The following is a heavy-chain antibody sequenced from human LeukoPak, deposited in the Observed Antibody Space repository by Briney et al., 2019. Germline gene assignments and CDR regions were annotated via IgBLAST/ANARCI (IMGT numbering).Heavy chain of an antibody. CDR2: FDPEDGET. D-gene: IGHD2-21*02. CDR1: GYTVTELS. Sequence: ASVKVSCKLSGYTVTELSMRWVRQAPGKGLEWMGGFDPEDGETVYAQNFQGRVTMTEDTSTDTAYMELSRLRSEDTAVYYCAGGGVTAILDYWGQGTLVTVSS. V-gene: IGHV1-24*01. CDR3: AGGGVTAILDY. J-gene: IGHJ4*02.